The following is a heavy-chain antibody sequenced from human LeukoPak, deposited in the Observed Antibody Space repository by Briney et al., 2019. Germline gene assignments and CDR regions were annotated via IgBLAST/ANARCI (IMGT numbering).Heavy chain of an antibody. CDR1: GFTSGITFNYYA. CDR3: AREGPYRGYFDY. V-gene: IGHV3-23*01. CDR2: ISGSGSNT. Sequence: GGSLRLSCAASGFTSGITFNYYALSWVRQAPGKGLDWVSSISGSGSNTLYADSVKGRFTISRDNSKNTLYLQMNSLRAEDTAVCYCAREGPYRGYFDYWGQGTLVTVSS. D-gene: IGHD1-14*01. J-gene: IGHJ4*02.